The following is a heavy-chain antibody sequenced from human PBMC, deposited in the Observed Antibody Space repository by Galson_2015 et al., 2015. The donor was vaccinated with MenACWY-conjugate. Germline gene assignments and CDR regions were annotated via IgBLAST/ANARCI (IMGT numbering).Heavy chain of an antibody. J-gene: IGHJ6*02. D-gene: IGHD3-3*01. CDR3: ARDRLNYDFWSGYPEHYYYYGMDV. CDR1: YY. CDR2: IYYSGST. V-gene: IGHV4-59*01. Sequence: YYWSWIRQPPGKGLEWIGYIYYSGSTNYNPSLKSRVTISVDTSKNQFSLKLSSVTAADTAVYYCARDRLNYDFWSGYPEHYYYYGMDVWGQGTTVTVSS.